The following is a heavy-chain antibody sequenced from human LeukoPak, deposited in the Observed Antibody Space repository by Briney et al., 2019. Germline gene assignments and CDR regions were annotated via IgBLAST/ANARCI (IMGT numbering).Heavy chain of an antibody. D-gene: IGHD6-19*01. J-gene: IGHJ4*02. CDR3: ARGDSSGWYLLDF. CDR1: GSIFSSRW. Sequence: PGGSLRLSCAASGSIFSSRWMHWVRQAPGKGLVWVSRVNSDGRSTNYADFVKGRFAISRDNAKNTLYLQMNSLRAEDTAVYYCARGDSSGWYLLDFWGQGILVTVSS. CDR2: VNSDGRST. V-gene: IGHV3-74*01.